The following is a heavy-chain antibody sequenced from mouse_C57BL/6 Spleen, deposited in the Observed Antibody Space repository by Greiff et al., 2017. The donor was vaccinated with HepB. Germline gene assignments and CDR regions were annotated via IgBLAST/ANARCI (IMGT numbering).Heavy chain of an antibody. CDR1: GFTFSSYA. CDR2: ISSGGDYI. V-gene: IGHV5-9-1*02. Sequence: EVQGVESGEGLVKPGGSLKLSCAASGFTFSSYAMSWVRQTPEKRLEWVAYISSGGDYIYYADTVTGRFTFSRDNARNTLYLQMSSLKSEDTAMYYCTRDAAAGNYFDCWGQGTTLTVSS. CDR3: TRDAAAGNYFDC. J-gene: IGHJ2*01.